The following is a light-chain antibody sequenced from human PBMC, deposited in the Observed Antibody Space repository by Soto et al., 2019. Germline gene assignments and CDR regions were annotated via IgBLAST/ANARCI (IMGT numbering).Light chain of an antibody. J-gene: IGKJ2*01. CDR3: MQGTNWPYT. V-gene: IGKV2-30*01. Sequence: DVGMTQSPLSLPVTLGQPASISCRSSQRLVDSDGNTYLNWFQQRPGQSPRRLIYKVSSRDSGVPDRFSGSGSGADFTLKISRVEAEDVGVYYCMQGTNWPYTFGQGTKLEI. CDR1: QRLVDSDGNTY. CDR2: KVS.